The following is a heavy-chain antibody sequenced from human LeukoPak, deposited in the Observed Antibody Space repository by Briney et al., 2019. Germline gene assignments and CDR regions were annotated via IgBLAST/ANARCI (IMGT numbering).Heavy chain of an antibody. V-gene: IGHV1-69*13. Sequence: GASVKVSCKASGGTFSSYAISWVRQAPGQGLEWMGGIIPIFGTANYAQKFQGRVTITADESTSTAYMELSSLRSEDTAVYYCARDFSRYYDFWSGYYTTWGYYYYGMDVWGQGTTVTVSS. CDR3: ARDFSRYYDFWSGYYTTWGYYYYGMDV. CDR1: GGTFSSYA. D-gene: IGHD3-3*01. J-gene: IGHJ6*02. CDR2: IIPIFGTA.